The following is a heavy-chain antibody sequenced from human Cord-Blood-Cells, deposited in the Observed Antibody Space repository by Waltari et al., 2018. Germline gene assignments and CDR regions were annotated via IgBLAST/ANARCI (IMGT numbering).Heavy chain of an antibody. J-gene: IGHJ4*02. CDR2: ISYDGSNK. V-gene: IGHV3-30*18. Sequence: QVQLVESGGGVVQPGRSLRLSCAASGFTFSSYGMPWVRQAPGKGLEWVAVISYDGSNKYYAGSVKGRFTISRDNSKNTLYLQMNSLRAEDTAVYYCAKKSCSGGSCYPDDYWGQGTLVTVSS. D-gene: IGHD2-15*01. CDR3: AKKSCSGGSCYPDDY. CDR1: GFTFSSYG.